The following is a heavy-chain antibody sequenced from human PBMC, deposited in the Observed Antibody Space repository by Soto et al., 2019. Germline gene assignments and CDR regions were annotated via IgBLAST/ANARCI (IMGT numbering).Heavy chain of an antibody. J-gene: IGHJ4*01. CDR1: GFTFSTYW. D-gene: IGHD3-10*01. V-gene: IGHV3-74*01. CDR2: IKGDGSSI. CDR3: ARGAMWNYYSDN. Sequence: GGSLRLSCAASGFTFSTYWMHWVRQAPGKGLVWVSRIKGDGSSINYADSMKGRFTISRDNARDTVFLQMNDLRAEDTAVYYCARGAMWNYYSDNWGHGTLVTVSS.